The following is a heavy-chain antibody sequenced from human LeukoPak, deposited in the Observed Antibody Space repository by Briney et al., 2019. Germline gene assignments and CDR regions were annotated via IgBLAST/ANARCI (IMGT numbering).Heavy chain of an antibody. J-gene: IGHJ4*02. D-gene: IGHD6-6*01. V-gene: IGHV1-2*02. CDR3: AAVGRDSSSSFFDY. Sequence: ASVKVSCKASGYTFTGYYMHWVRQAPGQGLEWMGWINPNSGGTNYAQKFQGRVTMTRDMFTSTAYMELSSLRSEDTAVYYCAAVGRDSSSSFFDYWGQGTLVTVSS. CDR1: GYTFTGYY. CDR2: INPNSGGT.